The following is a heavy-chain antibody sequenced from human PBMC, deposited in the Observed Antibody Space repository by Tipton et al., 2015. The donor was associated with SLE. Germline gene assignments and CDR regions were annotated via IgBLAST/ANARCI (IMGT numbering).Heavy chain of an antibody. V-gene: IGHV4-34*01. CDR1: DDSISSYY. CDR3: ASHLAEMATIIPDAFDI. D-gene: IGHD5-24*01. CDR2: INRSGST. Sequence: TLSLTCTVSDDSISSYYWTWIRQPPGKGLEWIGEINRSGSTNYNPSLKSRVTMSVDTSKNHFSLELPFVTAADTAVYYCASHLAEMATIIPDAFDIWGQGTMVTVSS. J-gene: IGHJ3*02.